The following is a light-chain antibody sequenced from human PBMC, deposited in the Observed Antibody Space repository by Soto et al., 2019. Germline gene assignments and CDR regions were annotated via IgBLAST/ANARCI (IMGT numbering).Light chain of an antibody. CDR3: AAWDDSLNGVI. J-gene: IGLJ2*01. CDR1: SSNIGSNT. Sequence: QLVLTQPPSASGTPGQRVTISCSGSSSNIGSNTVNWYQQLPGTAPKLLIYSNSQRPSGVPDRFSGYKSGTSASLAISGLQSEDEADYYCAAWDDSLNGVIFGGGTKLTVL. CDR2: SNS. V-gene: IGLV1-44*01.